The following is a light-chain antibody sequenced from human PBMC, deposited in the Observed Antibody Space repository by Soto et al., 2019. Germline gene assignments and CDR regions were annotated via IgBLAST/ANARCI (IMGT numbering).Light chain of an antibody. CDR3: SSYTSSRTLV. CDR1: SSDVGGYNY. CDR2: DVS. J-gene: IGLJ2*01. Sequence: QSVLTQPASVSGSPGQSITISCTGTSSDVGGYNYVSWYQQHPGKAPKFMIYDVSNRPSGVSNRFSGSKSGNTASLTISGLQAEDEADYYCSSYTSSRTLVFGGGTKLTVL. V-gene: IGLV2-14*01.